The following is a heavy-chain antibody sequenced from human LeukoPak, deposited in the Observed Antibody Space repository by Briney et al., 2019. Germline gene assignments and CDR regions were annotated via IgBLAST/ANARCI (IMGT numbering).Heavy chain of an antibody. D-gene: IGHD3-22*01. CDR1: GFTFSSYG. V-gene: IGHV3-33*01. Sequence: GGSLRLSCAASGFTFSSYGMHWVRQAPGKGLEWVAAIWYDGGKKYYADSVKGRFTISRDNSKNTLYLQMNSLRAEDTAVYYCASDSVLAYYYDSSGYAEKGSSFDYWGQGTLVTVSS. CDR3: ASDSVLAYYYDSSGYAEKGSSFDY. J-gene: IGHJ4*02. CDR2: IWYDGGKK.